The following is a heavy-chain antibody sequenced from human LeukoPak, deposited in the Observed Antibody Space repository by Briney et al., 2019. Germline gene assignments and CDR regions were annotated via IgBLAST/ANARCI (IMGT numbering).Heavy chain of an antibody. D-gene: IGHD3-10*01. V-gene: IGHV1-69*01. CDR3: ARVTGHGGNWFDP. CDR1: GGTFSSYA. CDR2: IIPIFGTA. Sequence: ASVKVSCKASGGTFSSYAISWVRQAPGQGLEWMGGIIPIFGTANYAQKFQGRVTITADESTSTAYMELSSLRSEDTAVYYCARVTGHGGNWFDPWGQGTLVTVSS. J-gene: IGHJ5*02.